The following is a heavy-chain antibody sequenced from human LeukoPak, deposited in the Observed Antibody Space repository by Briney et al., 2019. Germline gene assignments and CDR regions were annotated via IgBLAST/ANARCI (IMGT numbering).Heavy chain of an antibody. V-gene: IGHV4-34*01. CDR1: GGSFSGYY. CDR3: ARGGVGARLQH. CDR2: INHSGST. Sequence: SETLSLTCAVYGGSFSGYYWSWIRQPPGKGLEWIGEINHSGSTNYNPSLNSRVTISVDTSTNHFSLKLSSVTAADTAVYYCARGGVGARLQHWGQGTLITVSS. J-gene: IGHJ1*01. D-gene: IGHD3-16*01.